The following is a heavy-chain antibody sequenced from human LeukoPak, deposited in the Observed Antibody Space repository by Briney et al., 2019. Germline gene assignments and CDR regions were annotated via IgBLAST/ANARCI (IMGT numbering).Heavy chain of an antibody. D-gene: IGHD3-10*01. Sequence: SETLSLTCTVSGGSISSYYWSWIRQPPGKGLEWIGYIYTSGSTNYNPSLKSRVTISVDTSKNQFSLKLSSVTAADTAVYYRASTTLLWFGDPVAFDIWGQGTMVTVSS. J-gene: IGHJ3*02. CDR2: IYTSGST. CDR3: ASTTLLWFGDPVAFDI. CDR1: GGSISSYY. V-gene: IGHV4-4*09.